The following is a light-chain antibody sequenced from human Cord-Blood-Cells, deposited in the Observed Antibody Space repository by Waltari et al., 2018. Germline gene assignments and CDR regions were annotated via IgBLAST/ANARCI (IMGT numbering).Light chain of an antibody. V-gene: IGKV4-1*01. J-gene: IGKJ5*01. CDR1: QSVLYSSNNKNY. CDR2: WAS. CDR3: QQYYSTLIT. Sequence: DIVMTQSPDSLAVSLGERATINCKSSQSVLYSSNNKNYFAWYQQKPGQPPKLLIYWASTRESGVPDRFSGSGSGTDFTLTISSLQAEDVAVYYCQQYYSTLITFGQGTRLEIK.